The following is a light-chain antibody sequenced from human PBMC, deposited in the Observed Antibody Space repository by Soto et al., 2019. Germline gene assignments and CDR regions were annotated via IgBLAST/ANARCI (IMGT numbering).Light chain of an antibody. Sequence: EIVLTHSPGTLSLSPCERATLSFSASQSVSSSYLAWYQQKPGQAPRLLIYGASSRATGVPDRYSASGSGTDFTLTISRLEPEDFAVFFCQQYGTSEIIFGQGTRLETK. CDR1: QSVSSSY. J-gene: IGKJ5*01. CDR2: GAS. CDR3: QQYGTSEII. V-gene: IGKV3-20*01.